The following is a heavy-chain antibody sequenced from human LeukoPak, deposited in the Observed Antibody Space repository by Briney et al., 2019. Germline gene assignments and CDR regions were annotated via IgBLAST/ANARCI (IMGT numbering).Heavy chain of an antibody. CDR1: GFTSSSYW. CDR2: INSDGSST. V-gene: IGHV3-74*01. D-gene: IGHD3-16*02. Sequence: GGSLRLSCAASGFTSSSYWMHWVRQAPGKGLVWVSRINSDGSSTSYADSVKGRFTISRDNAKNTLYLQMNSLRAEDTAVYYCARAHRMITFGGVIVYFDYWGQGTLVTVSS. J-gene: IGHJ4*02. CDR3: ARAHRMITFGGVIVYFDY.